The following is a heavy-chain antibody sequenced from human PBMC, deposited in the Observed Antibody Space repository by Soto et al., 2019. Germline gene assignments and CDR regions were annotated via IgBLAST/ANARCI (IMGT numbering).Heavy chain of an antibody. D-gene: IGHD3-10*01. J-gene: IGHJ4*02. CDR2: IYSGGST. CDR3: ARGSLWFGDHPEADY. V-gene: IGHV3-53*04. Sequence: EVQLVESGGGLVQPGGSLRLSCAASGFTVSSNYMSWVRQAPGKGLEWVSVIYSGGSTYYADSVKGRFTISRHNSKNTLYLQMNSLRAEDTAVYYCARGSLWFGDHPEADYWGQGTLVTVSS. CDR1: GFTVSSNY.